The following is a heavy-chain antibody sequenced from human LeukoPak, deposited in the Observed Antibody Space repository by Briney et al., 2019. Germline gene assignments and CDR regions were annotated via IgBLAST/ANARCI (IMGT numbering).Heavy chain of an antibody. Sequence: SGGPLRHSCAASGLTFSSYAMHWVRQAPDKGLEGVAVISYDGSNKYYADSVKGRFTISRDNSKNTLYLQMNSLRAEDTAVYYCARARHDYGDYGESYYFDYWGQGTLVTVSS. CDR2: ISYDGSNK. CDR1: GLTFSSYA. V-gene: IGHV3-30-3*01. CDR3: ARARHDYGDYGESYYFDY. J-gene: IGHJ4*02. D-gene: IGHD4-17*01.